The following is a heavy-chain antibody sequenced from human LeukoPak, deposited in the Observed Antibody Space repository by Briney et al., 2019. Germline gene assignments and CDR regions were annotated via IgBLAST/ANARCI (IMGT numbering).Heavy chain of an antibody. J-gene: IGHJ3*02. V-gene: IGHV3-30-3*01. CDR1: GFTFSSYA. CDR2: ISYDGSNK. CDR3: AKDVVVIVPDAFDI. Sequence: AGGSLRLSCAASGFTFSSYAMHWVRQAPGKGLEWVAVISYDGSNKYYADSVKGRFTISRDNSKNTPYLQMNSLRAEDTAVYYCAKDVVVIVPDAFDIWGQGTMVTVSS. D-gene: IGHD2-21*01.